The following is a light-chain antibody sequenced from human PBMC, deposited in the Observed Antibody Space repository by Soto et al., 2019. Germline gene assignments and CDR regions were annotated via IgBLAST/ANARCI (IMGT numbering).Light chain of an antibody. CDR3: CSYAGGGSYL. Sequence: QSALTQPASVSGSPGQSITISCTGSSSDVGSYNLVSWYQQHPGKAPKLMIYEGSKRPSGVSNRFSGSKSGNTASLTISGLQAEDEADYYCCSYAGGGSYLFGPGTKLTVL. V-gene: IGLV2-23*01. CDR2: EGS. J-gene: IGLJ1*01. CDR1: SSDVGSYNL.